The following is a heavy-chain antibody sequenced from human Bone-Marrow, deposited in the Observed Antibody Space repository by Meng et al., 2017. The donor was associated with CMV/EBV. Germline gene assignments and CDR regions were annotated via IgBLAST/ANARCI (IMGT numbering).Heavy chain of an antibody. V-gene: IGHV5-51*01. J-gene: IGHJ4*02. D-gene: IGHD3-9*01. CDR3: ARHHYDILTGYSIPFDY. CDR2: IYPGDPDT. CDR1: YSCTSYW. Sequence: YSCTSYWIGWGRQMPRKGREWLGIIYPGDPDTRYSPSFQGQVTISAAKAISTAYLQWSSLKATDTAMYYCARHHYDILTGYSIPFDYWGQGTLVTVSS.